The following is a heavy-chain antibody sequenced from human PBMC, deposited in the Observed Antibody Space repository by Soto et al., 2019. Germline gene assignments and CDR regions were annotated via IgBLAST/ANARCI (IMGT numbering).Heavy chain of an antibody. CDR3: ARAGGDIVVVPADRLDP. D-gene: IGHD2-2*01. CDR2: INHSGST. J-gene: IGHJ5*02. CDR1: GGSFSGYY. V-gene: IGHV4-34*09. Sequence: PSETLSLTCAVYGGSFSGYYWSWIRQPPGKGLEWIGEINHSGSTNYNPSLKSRVTISVDTSKNQFSLKLSSVTAADTAVYYCARAGGDIVVVPADRLDPWGQGTLVTVSS.